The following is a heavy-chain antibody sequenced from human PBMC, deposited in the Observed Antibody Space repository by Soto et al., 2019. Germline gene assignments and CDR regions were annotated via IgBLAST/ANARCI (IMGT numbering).Heavy chain of an antibody. D-gene: IGHD3-22*01. V-gene: IGHV4-59*08. CDR1: GGSINNYY. CDR3: AILGGYYNYLDT. J-gene: IGHJ5*02. Sequence: PSETLSLTCTVSGGSINNYYWTWIRQPPGMGLEWIGYVYYTGTTSYNPSLKSRVTISIDGSKNQISLKLSSVTAGDTAFYYCAILGGYYNYLDTWGQGTLVTVYS. CDR2: VYYTGTT.